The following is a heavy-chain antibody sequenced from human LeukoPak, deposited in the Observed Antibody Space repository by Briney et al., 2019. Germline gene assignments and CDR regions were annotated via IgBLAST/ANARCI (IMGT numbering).Heavy chain of an antibody. Sequence: SETLSLTCTVSGGSISSYYWIWIRQPPGKGLEWIGYIYYSGSTNYNPSLKSRVTISVDTSKNQFSLKLSSVTAADTAVYYCASQIAYDAFDIWGQGTMVTVSS. CDR1: GGSISSYY. V-gene: IGHV4-59*01. D-gene: IGHD2-21*01. J-gene: IGHJ3*02. CDR2: IYYSGST. CDR3: ASQIAYDAFDI.